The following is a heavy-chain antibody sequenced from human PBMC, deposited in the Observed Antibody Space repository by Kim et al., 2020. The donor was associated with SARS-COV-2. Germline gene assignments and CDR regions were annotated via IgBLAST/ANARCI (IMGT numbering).Heavy chain of an antibody. CDR1: GGSISSSSYY. CDR3: MGPSRPTHDAFDI. V-gene: IGHV4-39*01. CDR2: IYYSGST. D-gene: IGHD3-16*01. J-gene: IGHJ3*02. Sequence: SETLSLTCTVSGGSISSSSYYWGWIRQPPGKGLEWIGSIYYSGSTYYNPSLKSRVTISVDTSKNQFSLKLSSVTAADTAVYYCMGPSRPTHDAFDIWGQGTMDTVSS.